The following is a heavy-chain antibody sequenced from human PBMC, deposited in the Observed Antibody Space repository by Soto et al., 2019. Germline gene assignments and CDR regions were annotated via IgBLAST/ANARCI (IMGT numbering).Heavy chain of an antibody. D-gene: IGHD6-13*01. V-gene: IGHV4-39*01. Sequence: SETLSLTCIVSGDSIDSTSYYWGWIRQPPGQGLEWIASIYFSGSTYNNPSLKSRLTVSVDTSKSQFSLKLSSVTAADTALYYCARQRIVAAGTFVDYWGQGSLVTVSS. CDR1: GDSIDSTSYY. CDR2: IYFSGST. J-gene: IGHJ4*02. CDR3: ARQRIVAAGTFVDY.